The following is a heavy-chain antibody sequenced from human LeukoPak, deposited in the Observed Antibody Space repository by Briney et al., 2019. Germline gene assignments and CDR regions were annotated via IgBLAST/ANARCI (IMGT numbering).Heavy chain of an antibody. Sequence: SSGGIIYYADSVKGRFTISRDNAKDSLYLQMNSLRAEDTAVYYCARGALGHSHGYYYFDYWGQGTLVTVSS. J-gene: IGHJ4*02. D-gene: IGHD5-18*01. CDR2: SSGGII. CDR3: ARGALGHSHGYYYFDY. V-gene: IGHV3-48*03.